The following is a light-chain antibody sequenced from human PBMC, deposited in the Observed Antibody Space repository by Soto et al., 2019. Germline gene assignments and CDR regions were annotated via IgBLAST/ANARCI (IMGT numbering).Light chain of an antibody. J-gene: IGKJ1*01. CDR1: QSVYSS. CDR3: QQYSEWPWT. V-gene: IGKV3-15*01. CDR2: GAS. Sequence: EIVMTQSPATLSVSPGERATLSCRASQSVYSSVAWYQHRPGQTPRPLMHGASTRAIGVSARFSGSGAGTEFTLTIRSLQSEDFAVYYCQQYSEWPWTFGQGTKVEIK.